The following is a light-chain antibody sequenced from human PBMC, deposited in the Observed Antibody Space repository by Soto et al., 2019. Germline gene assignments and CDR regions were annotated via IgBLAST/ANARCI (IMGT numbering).Light chain of an antibody. J-gene: IGKJ4*01. CDR3: QQSYSTLIT. V-gene: IGKV1-39*01. Sequence: DIPMTQSPSSLSASVGDRVTITCRASQSITTYLSWYQQKPGKAPRLLIYGASGLQSGVPSRFSGSGSGTDFTLTISSLQPEDFATYYCQQSYSTLITFGGGTKVDIK. CDR1: QSITTY. CDR2: GAS.